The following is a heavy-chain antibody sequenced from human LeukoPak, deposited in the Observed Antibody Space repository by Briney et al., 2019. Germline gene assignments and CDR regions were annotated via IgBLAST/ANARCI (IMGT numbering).Heavy chain of an antibody. J-gene: IGHJ4*02. D-gene: IGHD3-22*01. V-gene: IGHV1-18*01. CDR1: GYTFTSYG. CDR3: ARAQFSQYYYDSSGYSRLYYFDY. Sequence: ASVKVSCKASGYTFTSYGISWVRQAPGQGLEWMGWISAYNGNTNYAQKLQGRVTMTTDTSTSTAYMELRSLRSDDTAVYYCARAQFSQYYYDSSGYSRLYYFDYWGQGTLVTVSS. CDR2: ISAYNGNT.